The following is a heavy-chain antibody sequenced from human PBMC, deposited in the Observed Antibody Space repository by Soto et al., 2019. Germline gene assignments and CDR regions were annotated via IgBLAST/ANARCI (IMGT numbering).Heavy chain of an antibody. Sequence: EVQLVESGGGLVQPGGSLRLSCAASGFTFSSYEMNWVRQAPGKGLEWVSYISSSGSTIYYADSVKGRFTISRDNAKNSLYLKMNSLRAEDTAVYYCASRYSSGWYYFFDYWGQGTLVTVSS. CDR1: GFTFSSYE. CDR2: ISSSGSTI. CDR3: ASRYSSGWYYFFDY. D-gene: IGHD6-19*01. V-gene: IGHV3-48*03. J-gene: IGHJ4*02.